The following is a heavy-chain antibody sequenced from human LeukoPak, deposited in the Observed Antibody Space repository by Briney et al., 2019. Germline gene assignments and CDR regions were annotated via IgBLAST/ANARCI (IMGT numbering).Heavy chain of an antibody. D-gene: IGHD5-18*01. CDR2: ISGSGGST. Sequence: GGSLRLSCAASGFTFSTYAMSWVRQAPGKGLEWVSAISGSGGSTYYADSVKGRFTISRDNSKNTLYLQMNSLRAEDTAVYYCAKDSWIQLWSNFDYWGQGTLVTVSS. CDR1: GFTFSTYA. V-gene: IGHV3-23*01. J-gene: IGHJ4*02. CDR3: AKDSWIQLWSNFDY.